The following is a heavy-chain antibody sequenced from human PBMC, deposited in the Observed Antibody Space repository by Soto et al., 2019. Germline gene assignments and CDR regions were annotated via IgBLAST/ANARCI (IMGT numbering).Heavy chain of an antibody. CDR1: GGTFSSYA. CDR2: IIPIFGTA. V-gene: IGHV1-69*13. J-gene: IGHJ4*02. CDR3: APLRDGYNNFDY. Sequence: SVKVSCKSSGGTFSSYAISWVRQAPGQGLEWMGGIIPIFGTANYAQKFQGRVTITADESTSTAYMELSSLRSEDTAVYYCAPLRDGYNNFDYWGQGTLVTVS. D-gene: IGHD5-12*01.